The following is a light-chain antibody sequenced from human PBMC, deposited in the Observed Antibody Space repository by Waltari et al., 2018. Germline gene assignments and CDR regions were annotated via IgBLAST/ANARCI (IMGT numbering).Light chain of an antibody. J-gene: IGKJ2*01. CDR1: QSVSSN. V-gene: IGKV3-15*01. CDR3: LQYNNWPPYT. Sequence: ELVMTQSPATLSCSPGERPTLSCRASQSVSSNLAWYQQKPGQAPRLLIYGASTRASGISARFSGSGSGTEFTLTISSLQSEDFAVYYCLQYNNWPPYTFGQGTKLEI. CDR2: GAS.